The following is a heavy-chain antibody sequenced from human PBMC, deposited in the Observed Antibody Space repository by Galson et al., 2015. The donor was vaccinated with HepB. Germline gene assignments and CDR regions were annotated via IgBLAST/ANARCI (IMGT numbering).Heavy chain of an antibody. V-gene: IGHV3-74*01. D-gene: IGHD3-16*01. Sequence: ETLSLTCTVSGGSISIFYWSWIRQPPGKGLVWVSRVNNDGSHSLYADFVKGRFTISRDNAESTVYLQMNSLRAEDTALYYCTRGGDAGTFDQWGQGTLVTVSS. CDR3: TRGGDAGTFDQ. CDR2: VNNDGSHS. J-gene: IGHJ4*02. CDR1: GGSISIFY.